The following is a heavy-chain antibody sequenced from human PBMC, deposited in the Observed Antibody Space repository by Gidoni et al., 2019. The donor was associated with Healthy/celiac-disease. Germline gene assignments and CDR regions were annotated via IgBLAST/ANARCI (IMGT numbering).Heavy chain of an antibody. V-gene: IGHV1-69*06. CDR1: GGPFSSYA. CDR2: IIPIFGTA. Sequence: QVQLVQSGAEVKKPGSSVKVSCKASGGPFSSYAISWVRQAPGQGLEWMGGIIPIFGTANDAQKFQGRVTITADKSTSTAYRELSSLRSEDTAVYYCARPLYSGSYSRPPDAFDIWGQGTMVTVSS. D-gene: IGHD1-26*01. CDR3: ARPLYSGSYSRPPDAFDI. J-gene: IGHJ3*02.